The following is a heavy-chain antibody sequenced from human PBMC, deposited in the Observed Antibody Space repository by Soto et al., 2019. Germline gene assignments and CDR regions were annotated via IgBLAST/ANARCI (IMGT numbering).Heavy chain of an antibody. Sequence: PEKGLEWMGGIIPIFGTANYAQKFQGRVTITADESTSTAYMELSSLRSEDTAVYYCVRENGYSSSRAYFDYWGQGTLVTVSS. CDR2: IIPIFGTA. CDR3: VRENGYSSSRAYFDY. J-gene: IGHJ4*02. D-gene: IGHD6-13*01. V-gene: IGHV1-69*01.